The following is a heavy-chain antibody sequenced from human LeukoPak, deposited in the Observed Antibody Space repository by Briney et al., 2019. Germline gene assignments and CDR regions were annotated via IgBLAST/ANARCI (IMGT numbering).Heavy chain of an antibody. J-gene: IGHJ6*03. CDR3: TLYSITIFLGDYYIDV. CDR1: GFTFGDYA. D-gene: IGHD3-9*01. CDR2: IRSKAYGGTT. V-gene: IGHV3-49*04. Sequence: GRSLRLSCTASGFTFGDYAMRWVRQAPGKGLEWVGFIRSKAYGGTTEYAASVKGRFTISRDDSKSIAYLQMNSLKTEDTAVYYCTLYSITIFLGDYYIDVWGKGTTVTVSS.